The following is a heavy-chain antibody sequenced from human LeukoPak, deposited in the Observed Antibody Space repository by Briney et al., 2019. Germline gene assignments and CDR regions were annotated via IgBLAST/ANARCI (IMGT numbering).Heavy chain of an antibody. CDR3: ARNGYYDSSGYYYPFDY. CDR2: IFPIFGTA. D-gene: IGHD3-22*01. V-gene: IGHV1-69*05. J-gene: IGHJ4*02. CDR1: GGTFSSYA. Sequence: GSSVKVSCKASGGTFSSYAISWVRQAPGQGLEWMGGIFPIFGTANYAQKFQGRVTITTDESTSTAYMELSSLRSEDTAVYYCARNGYYDSSGYYYPFDYWGQGTLVTVSS.